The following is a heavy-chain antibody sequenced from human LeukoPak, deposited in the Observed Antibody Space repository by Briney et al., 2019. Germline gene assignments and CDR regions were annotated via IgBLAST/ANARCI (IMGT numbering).Heavy chain of an antibody. Sequence: GASVKVSCKASGYTFTGYFMHWVRQAPGQGLEWMGWISPNSGGTNYSQKFQGRVTMTRDTSISTVYMELSRLRSDDTAVYYCARVDMVRGIIDNYYYMDVWGKGTPVTISS. CDR2: ISPNSGGT. D-gene: IGHD3-10*01. J-gene: IGHJ6*03. CDR1: GYTFTGYF. CDR3: ARVDMVRGIIDNYYYMDV. V-gene: IGHV1-2*02.